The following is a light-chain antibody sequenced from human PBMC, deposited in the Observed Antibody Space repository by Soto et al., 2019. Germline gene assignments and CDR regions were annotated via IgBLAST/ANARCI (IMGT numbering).Light chain of an antibody. CDR3: LQYSRWPRT. J-gene: IGKJ1*01. CDR1: QSVSNY. V-gene: IGKV3-15*01. CDR2: GAS. Sequence: IVMTQSPATLSVSPGESATLSCRASQSVSNYLSWYQQKPGQAPRLLIFGASTRAIGIPAIFSGSGSGTEFTLTISSLLSEDFAVYYCLQYSRWPRTVGQGTKLDIK.